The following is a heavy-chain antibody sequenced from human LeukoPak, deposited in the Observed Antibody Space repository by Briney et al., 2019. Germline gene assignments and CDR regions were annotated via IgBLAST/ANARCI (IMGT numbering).Heavy chain of an antibody. D-gene: IGHD3-10*01. V-gene: IGHV4-39*01. CDR1: GVSISSNNYY. Sequence: SETLSLTCTVSGVSISSNNYYWGWVRQPPGKGLESIGTMYYSGNTYYNPSLKSRVTISGNTSKSQFSLNLRSVTAADTAVYSCARIVVRGSGTYYRYYYYYMDVWGKGTTVTVSS. CDR3: ARIVVRGSGTYYRYYYYYMDV. J-gene: IGHJ6*03. CDR2: MYYSGNT.